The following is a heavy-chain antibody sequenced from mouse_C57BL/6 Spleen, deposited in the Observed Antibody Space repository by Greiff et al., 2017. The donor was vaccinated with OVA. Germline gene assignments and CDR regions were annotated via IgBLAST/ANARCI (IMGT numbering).Heavy chain of an antibody. CDR2: ISGGGGNT. CDR1: GFTFSSYT. D-gene: IGHD2-1*01. V-gene: IGHV5-9*01. CDR3: ASDLLWSWFAY. Sequence: DVMLVESGGGLVKPGGSLKLSCAASGFTFSSYTMSWVRQTPEKRLEWVATISGGGGNTYYPDSVKGRFTISRDNAKNTLYLQMSSLRSEDTALYYCASDLLWSWFAYWGQGTLVTVSA. J-gene: IGHJ3*01.